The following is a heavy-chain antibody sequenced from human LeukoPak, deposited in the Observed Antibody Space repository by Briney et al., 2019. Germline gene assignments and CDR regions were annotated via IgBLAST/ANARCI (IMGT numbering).Heavy chain of an antibody. D-gene: IGHD3-22*01. CDR2: ISSSGSTI. Sequence: GGSLRLSGAASGFTFSDYYMSWIRQAPGKGLEWVSYISSSGSTIYYADSVKGRFTISRDNAKNSLYLQMNSLRAEDTAVYYCARDQTAATYYYDSSGYLKYWGQGTLVTVSS. CDR1: GFTFSDYY. V-gene: IGHV3-11*01. CDR3: ARDQTAATYYYDSSGYLKY. J-gene: IGHJ4*02.